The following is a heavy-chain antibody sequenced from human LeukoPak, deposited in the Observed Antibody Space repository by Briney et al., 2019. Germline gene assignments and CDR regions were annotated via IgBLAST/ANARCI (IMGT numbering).Heavy chain of an antibody. Sequence: PSETLSLTCAVSGYSISSGYYWGWIRQPPGKGLEWVGSIYHSGSIYYNPSLKSRVTISVDTSKNQFSLKLSSVTAADTAVYYCCRRWAAASFDYWGQGTLVTVSS. CDR2: IYHSGSI. CDR3: CRRWAAASFDY. V-gene: IGHV4-38-2*01. CDR1: GYSISSGYY. J-gene: IGHJ4*02. D-gene: IGHD6-13*01.